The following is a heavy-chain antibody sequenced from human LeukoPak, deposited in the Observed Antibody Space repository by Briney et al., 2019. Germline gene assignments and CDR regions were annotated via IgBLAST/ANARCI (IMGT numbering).Heavy chain of an antibody. CDR2: ISGSCGST. CDR1: GFTFSSYA. D-gene: IGHD3-16*02. CDR3: AKDPNGDYDYVWGSYRDSYYFDY. J-gene: IGHJ4*02. Sequence: PEGSLRLSCAASGFTFSSYAMSWVRQAPGKGLEWVSAISGSCGSTYYADSVKGRFTISRDNSKNTLYLQMNSLRAEDTAVYYCAKDPNGDYDYVWGSYRDSYYFDYWGQGTLVTVSS. V-gene: IGHV3-23*01.